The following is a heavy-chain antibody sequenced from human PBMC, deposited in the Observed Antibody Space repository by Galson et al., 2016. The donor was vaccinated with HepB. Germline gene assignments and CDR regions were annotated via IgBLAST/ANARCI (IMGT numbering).Heavy chain of an antibody. CDR1: GFSLSTSGMC. V-gene: IGHV2-70*01. J-gene: IGHJ4*02. CDR3: ARMRFRPWYVEDY. D-gene: IGHD6-13*01. Sequence: PALVKPTQTLTLTCTFSGFSLSTSGMCVSWIRQPPGKAPEWLALITWDDYKSYSTSLKTRLTISEDTSKNEVVLTMTNMDPVDTATYYCARMRFRPWYVEDYWGQGTLVTVSS. CDR2: ITWDDYK.